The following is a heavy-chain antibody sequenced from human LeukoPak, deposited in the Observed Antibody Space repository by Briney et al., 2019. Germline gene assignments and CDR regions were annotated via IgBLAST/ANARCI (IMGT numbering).Heavy chain of an antibody. V-gene: IGHV1-69*04. D-gene: IGHD3-22*01. CDR3: AILYDSSGYYLGY. CDR2: IIPILGIA. J-gene: IGHJ4*02. Sequence: ASVKVSCKASGGTFSSYAISWVRQAPGQGLEWMGRIIPILGIANYAQKFQGRVTITADKSTSTAYMELSSLRSEDTAVHYCAILYDSSGYYLGYWGQGTLVTVSS. CDR1: GGTFSSYA.